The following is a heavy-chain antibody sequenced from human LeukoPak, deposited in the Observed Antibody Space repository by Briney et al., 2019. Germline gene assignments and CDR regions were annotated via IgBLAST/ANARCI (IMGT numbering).Heavy chain of an antibody. V-gene: IGHV3-21*01. D-gene: IGHD5-12*01. CDR3: ARDSVVAVVFDY. J-gene: IGHJ4*02. Sequence: GGSLRLSCAASGFTFSGYSMNWVRQAPGKGLEWVSSISSSSSYIYYADSVKGRFTISRDNAKNSLYLQMNSLRAEDTAVYYCARDSVVAVVFDYWGQGTLVTVSS. CDR2: ISSSSSYI. CDR1: GFTFSGYS.